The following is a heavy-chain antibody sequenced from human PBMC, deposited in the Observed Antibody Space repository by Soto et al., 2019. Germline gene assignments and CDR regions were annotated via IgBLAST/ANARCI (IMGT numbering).Heavy chain of an antibody. V-gene: IGHV4-59*01. Sequence: PSETLSLTCTVSGGSISSYYWSWIRQPPGKGLECIGYIYYSGSTNYSHTLKSRVTISVDTSKNQFSLKLSSVTAADTAVYYCARVLVMRGIPNWFDPWGQGTLVTVSS. J-gene: IGHJ5*02. CDR1: GGSISSYY. CDR3: ARVLVMRGIPNWFDP. CDR2: IYYSGST. D-gene: IGHD3-16*01.